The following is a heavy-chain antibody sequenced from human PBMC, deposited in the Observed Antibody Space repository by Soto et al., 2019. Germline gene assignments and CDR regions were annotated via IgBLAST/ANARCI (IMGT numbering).Heavy chain of an antibody. V-gene: IGHV3-49*03. CDR2: IRSKAYGGTT. CDR3: TSSEVYDYIRGSSYQPLDY. D-gene: IGHD3-16*01. Sequence: GGSLRLSCTASGFTFGDYAMSWFRQAPGKGLEWVGFIRSKAYGGTTEYAASVKGRFTISRDDSKSIAYLQMNSLKTEDTAVDYCTSSEVYDYIRGSSYQPLDYWGQGTLVTVSS. CDR1: GFTFGDYA. J-gene: IGHJ4*02.